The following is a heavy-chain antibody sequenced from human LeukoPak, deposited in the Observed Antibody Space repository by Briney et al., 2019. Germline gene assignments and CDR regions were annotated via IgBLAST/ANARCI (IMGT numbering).Heavy chain of an antibody. CDR3: ARNLGYCSSTSCSGTNGYYHYMDV. D-gene: IGHD2-2*01. J-gene: IGHJ6*03. V-gene: IGHV1-18*04. Sequence: ASVKVSCKASGYTFTGYYMHWVRQAPGQGLEWMGWISAYNGNTNYAQELQGRVTMTTDTSTSTAYMELRSLRSDDTAVYYCARNLGYCSSTSCSGTNGYYHYMDVWGKGTTVTVSS. CDR1: GYTFTGYY. CDR2: ISAYNGNT.